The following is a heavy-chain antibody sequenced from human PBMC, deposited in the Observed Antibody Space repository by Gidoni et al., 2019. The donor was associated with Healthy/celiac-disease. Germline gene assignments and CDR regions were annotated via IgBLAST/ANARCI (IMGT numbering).Heavy chain of an antibody. CDR2: INHRGST. V-gene: IGHV4-34*01. CDR1: GGSFSGYY. J-gene: IGHJ5*02. CDR3: APRRNPGIAVAGTPPGWFDP. Sequence: QVQLQPWCAGLLKPSEPLSLTCAVYGGSFSGYYWRWLRQPPGKGLEWIGEINHRGSTNYNPSLKRRVTISVDTSKNQFSLKLSSVTAADTAVYYWAPRRNPGIAVAGTPPGWFDPWGQGTLVTVSS. D-gene: IGHD6-19*01.